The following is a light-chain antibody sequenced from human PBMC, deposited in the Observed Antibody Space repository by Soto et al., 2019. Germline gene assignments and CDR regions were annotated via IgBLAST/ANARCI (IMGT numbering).Light chain of an antibody. J-gene: IGLJ1*01. CDR3: HTWGTGTYV. CDR2: LNSDGSH. CDR1: SGHSSYA. Sequence: QPVLTQSPSASASLGASVKLTCTLSSGHSSYAIAWHQQQPEKGPRFLMKLNSDGSHTKGDGIPDRFSGSSSGAERYLTISSLQSYDEADYYCHTWGTGTYVFGTGTKLTVL. V-gene: IGLV4-69*02.